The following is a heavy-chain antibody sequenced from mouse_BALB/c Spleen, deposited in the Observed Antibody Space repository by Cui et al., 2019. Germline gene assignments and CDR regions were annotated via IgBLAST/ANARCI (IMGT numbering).Heavy chain of an antibody. D-gene: IGHD1-1*01. CDR2: IDPNSGGT. CDR1: GYTFTSYW. J-gene: IGHJ2*01. V-gene: IGHV1-72*01. CDR3: ARYDYYGSSYFDY. Sequence: QVPLQQTAADLVKPGASVKMYCKASGYTFTSYWMHWVKQRPGRGLEWIGRIDPNSGGTKYNEKFKSKATLTVDKPSSTAYMQLSSLTSEDSAVYYCARYDYYGSSYFDYWGQGTTLTVSS.